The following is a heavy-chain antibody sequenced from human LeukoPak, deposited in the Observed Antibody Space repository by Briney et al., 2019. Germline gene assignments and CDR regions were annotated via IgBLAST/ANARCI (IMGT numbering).Heavy chain of an antibody. CDR3: ARRSSGSLDY. Sequence: SETLSLTCTVSGGSISSSSYYWGWIRQPPGKGLEWIGITYYSGNTYYNPSLKSRVSISVDTSKNQFSLKLSSVTAADTAVYYCARRSSGSLDYWGQGTLVTVSS. D-gene: IGHD6-19*01. CDR1: GGSISSSSYY. V-gene: IGHV4-39*01. CDR2: TYYSGNT. J-gene: IGHJ4*02.